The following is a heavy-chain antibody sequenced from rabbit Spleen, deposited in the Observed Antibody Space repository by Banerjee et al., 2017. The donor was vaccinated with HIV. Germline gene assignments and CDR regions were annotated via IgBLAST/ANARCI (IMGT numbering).Heavy chain of an antibody. V-gene: IGHV1S45*01. CDR2: IDTGSSGFT. CDR1: GVSFSDDAY. Sequence: QEQLAESAGGPVKLGGSLTIAGIASGVSFSDDAYMGWAPQAPGKGLEWIVCIDTGSSGFTYFANWAKGRFTISKTSSTTVTLQMTSLTAADTATYFCARDTSSSFSSYGMDLWGPGTLVTVS. J-gene: IGHJ6*01. D-gene: IGHD1-1*01. CDR3: ARDTSSSFSSYGMDL.